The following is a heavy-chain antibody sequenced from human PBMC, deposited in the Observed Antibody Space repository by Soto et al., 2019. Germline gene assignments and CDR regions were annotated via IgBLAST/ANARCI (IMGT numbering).Heavy chain of an antibody. Sequence: QVQLLQSGAEVKRSGTSVKVSCRAAAGTFRSYAMSWVRQAPGQGLEWMGGIIPMFGTPNYAQNFKGRLTITADESTRTAYMELSSLRSEDTAVYYCARSVVAVIAFDYQYYGMDAWGQGTTVTVS. CDR1: AGTFRSYA. CDR3: ARSVVAVIAFDYQYYGMDA. J-gene: IGHJ6*02. CDR2: IIPMFGTP. D-gene: IGHD2-21*01. V-gene: IGHV1-69*01.